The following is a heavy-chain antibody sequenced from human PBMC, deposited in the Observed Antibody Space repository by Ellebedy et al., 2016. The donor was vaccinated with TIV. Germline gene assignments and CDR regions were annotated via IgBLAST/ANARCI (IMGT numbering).Heavy chain of an antibody. CDR3: AKDLYSYGFRDRPFDL. J-gene: IGHJ2*01. CDR1: GFTFSSYS. D-gene: IGHD5-18*01. V-gene: IGHV3-21*01. Sequence: GGSLRLXCAASGFTFSSYSMNWVRQAPGKGLEWVSSISSSSSYIYYADSVKGRFTISRDNSKNTLYLQMNSLRAEDTAVYYCAKDLYSYGFRDRPFDLWGRGTLVTVSS. CDR2: ISSSSSYI.